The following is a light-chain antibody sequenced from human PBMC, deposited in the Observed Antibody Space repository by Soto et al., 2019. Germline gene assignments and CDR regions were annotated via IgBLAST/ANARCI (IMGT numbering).Light chain of an antibody. CDR2: GAS. V-gene: IGKV3-20*01. J-gene: IGKJ5*01. CDR1: QSVTSNY. Sequence: EIVLTQSPGSLSLSPGERAALSCRASQSVTSNYLAWYQQKPGQAPRLLIFGASIRDTGVPDRISGSGSWTDFTLTISRLEPEDFAVYYCQQYDSSPPITFGQGTRLEI. CDR3: QQYDSSPPIT.